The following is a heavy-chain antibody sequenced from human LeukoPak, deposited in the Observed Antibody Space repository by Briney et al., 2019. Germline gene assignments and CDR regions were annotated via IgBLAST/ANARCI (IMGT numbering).Heavy chain of an antibody. Sequence: GGSLRLSCAASGFTFDDYAMHWVRQAPGKGLEWASGISWNSGTIDYADSVKGRFTISRDNAKSSLYLQMNSLRAEDVALYCCAKGDSSGPHGDAFDIWGQGTMVTVSS. CDR3: AKGDSSGPHGDAFDI. D-gene: IGHD3-22*01. CDR2: ISWNSGTI. V-gene: IGHV3-9*03. CDR1: GFTFDDYA. J-gene: IGHJ3*02.